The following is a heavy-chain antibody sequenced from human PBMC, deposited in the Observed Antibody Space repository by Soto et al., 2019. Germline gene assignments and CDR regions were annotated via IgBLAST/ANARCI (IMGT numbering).Heavy chain of an antibody. D-gene: IGHD2-15*01. J-gene: IGHJ4*02. CDR1: GFTFSSYA. CDR2: ISGSGGST. Sequence: GGSLRLSCAASGFTFSSYAMSWVRQAPGKGLEWVSAISGSGGSTYYADSVKGRFTISRDNSKNTLYLQMNSLRAEDTAVYYCAKDTAPVVVAATTYWGQGTLFTVSS. V-gene: IGHV3-23*01. CDR3: AKDTAPVVVAATTY.